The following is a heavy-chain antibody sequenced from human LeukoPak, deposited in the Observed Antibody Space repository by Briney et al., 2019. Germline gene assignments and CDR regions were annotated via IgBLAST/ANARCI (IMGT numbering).Heavy chain of an antibody. CDR1: GFTFSSYS. J-gene: IGHJ4*02. V-gene: IGHV3-48*02. D-gene: IGHD4-17*01. Sequence: GGSLRLSCAASGFTFSSYSMNWVRQAPGKGLEWVSYISSSSSTIYYADSVKGRFTISRDNAKNSLYLQMNSLRDEDTVVYYCARDLYGDYALVVLFDYWGQGTLVTVSS. CDR2: ISSSSSTI. CDR3: ARDLYGDYALVVLFDY.